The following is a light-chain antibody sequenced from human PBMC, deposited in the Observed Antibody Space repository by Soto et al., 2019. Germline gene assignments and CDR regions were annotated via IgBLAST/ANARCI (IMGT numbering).Light chain of an antibody. CDR3: QQYDNPLFT. J-gene: IGKJ3*01. V-gene: IGKV3-20*01. Sequence: EIVLTQSPGTLSLSPGERATLSCRASQSVRSSYLAWYQQKPGQAPRLLIYGASSRATGIPDRFSGSGSGTDFTLTISRLEPEDIATYYCQQYDNPLFTFGPGTKVDIK. CDR2: GAS. CDR1: QSVRSSY.